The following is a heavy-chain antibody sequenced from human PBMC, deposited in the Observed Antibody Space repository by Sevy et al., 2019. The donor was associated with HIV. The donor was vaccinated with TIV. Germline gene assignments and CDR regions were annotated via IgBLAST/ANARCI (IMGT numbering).Heavy chain of an antibody. V-gene: IGHV4-39*01. J-gene: IGHJ3*02. CDR3: ARRPGWLQMRGAFDI. CDR2: IYFSGST. Sequence: SETLSLTCTVSGGSISSSSYYWGWFRRPPGKGREGIGGIYFSGSTYSNPSLKSRVAISVDTSKIQFSLKLSSVTAADTAVYYRARRPGWLQMRGAFDIWGQGTMVTVSS. CDR1: GGSISSSSYY. D-gene: IGHD6-19*01.